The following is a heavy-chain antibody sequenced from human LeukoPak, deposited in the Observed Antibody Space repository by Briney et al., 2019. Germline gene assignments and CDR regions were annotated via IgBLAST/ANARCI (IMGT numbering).Heavy chain of an antibody. Sequence: SETLSLTCTVSGGSISSYYWSWIRQPAGKGLEWIGRIYTSGSTNYNPSLKSRVTMSVDTSKNQFSLKLSSVTAADTAVYYCARDLRVGATYYYYYGMDVWGQGTTVTVSS. CDR1: GGSISSYY. J-gene: IGHJ6*02. D-gene: IGHD1-26*01. CDR3: ARDLRVGATYYYYYGMDV. V-gene: IGHV4-4*07. CDR2: IYTSGST.